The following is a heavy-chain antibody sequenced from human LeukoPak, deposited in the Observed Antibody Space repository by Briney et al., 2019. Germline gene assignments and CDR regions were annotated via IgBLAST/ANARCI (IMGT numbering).Heavy chain of an antibody. V-gene: IGHV1-8*01. J-gene: IGHJ4*02. CDR1: GYTFTTYH. CDR3: ARGLSLDKSHVDF. Sequence: ASVKVSCKASGYTFTTYHINWVRQATGQGLEWMGWMNPNSGNTGYAQKFQGRVTLTRSTSMSTAYMELSSLRSEDTAVYYCARGLSLDKSHVDFWGQGTLVTVSS. CDR2: MNPNSGNT. D-gene: IGHD3/OR15-3a*01.